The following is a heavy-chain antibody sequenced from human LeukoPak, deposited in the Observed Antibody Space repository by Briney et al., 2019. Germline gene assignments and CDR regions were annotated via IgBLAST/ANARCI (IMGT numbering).Heavy chain of an antibody. Sequence: ASVKVSCKASGGTFSSYAISWVRQAPGQGLEWMGGIIPIFGTANYAQKFQGRVTITTDESTNTAYMELSSLRSEDTAVYYCARDRRIRPVDYYYMDVWGKGTTVTVSS. CDR2: IIPIFGTA. CDR3: ARDRRIRPVDYYYMDV. CDR1: GGTFSSYA. J-gene: IGHJ6*03. V-gene: IGHV1-69*05. D-gene: IGHD1-14*01.